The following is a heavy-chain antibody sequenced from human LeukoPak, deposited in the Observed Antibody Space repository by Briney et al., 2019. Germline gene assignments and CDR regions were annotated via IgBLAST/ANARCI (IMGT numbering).Heavy chain of an antibody. D-gene: IGHD1/OR15-1a*01. CDR1: GGSISSSNW. V-gene: IGHV4-4*02. J-gene: IGHJ4*02. CDR3: ATQGITTPGYYFDY. CDR2: IYHSGST. Sequence: PSETLSLTCAVSGGSISSSNWWSWVRQPPGKGLEWIGEIYHSGSTNYNPSLKSRVTISVDKSKNQFSLKLSSVTAADTAVYYCATQGITTPGYYFDYWGQGTLVTASS.